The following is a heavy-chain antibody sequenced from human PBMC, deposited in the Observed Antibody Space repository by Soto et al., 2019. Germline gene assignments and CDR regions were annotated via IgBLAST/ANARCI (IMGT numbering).Heavy chain of an antibody. CDR1: GVTFSDYY. V-gene: IGHV3-11*01. CDR2: ISSSGSTI. Sequence: GGSLRLSCAASGVTFSDYYMSWIRQAPGKGLEWVSYISSSGSTIYYADSVKGRFTISRDNAKNSLYLQMNSLRAEDTAVYYCASGPYYYDSSGYLMVSAFDIWGQGTMVTVSS. CDR3: ASGPYYYDSSGYLMVSAFDI. J-gene: IGHJ3*02. D-gene: IGHD3-22*01.